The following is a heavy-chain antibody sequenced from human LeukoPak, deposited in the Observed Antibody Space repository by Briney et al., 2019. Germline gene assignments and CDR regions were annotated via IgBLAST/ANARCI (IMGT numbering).Heavy chain of an antibody. CDR2: IYYSGST. CDR3: AREAMYSYGNNFDY. D-gene: IGHD5-18*01. CDR1: GFTFISYA. Sequence: GSLRLSCAASGFTFISYAMSWIRQPPGKGLEWIGYIYYSGSTNYNPSLKSRVTISVDTSKNQFSLKLSSVTAADTAVYHCAREAMYSYGNNFDYWGQGTLVTVSS. V-gene: IGHV4-59*01. J-gene: IGHJ4*02.